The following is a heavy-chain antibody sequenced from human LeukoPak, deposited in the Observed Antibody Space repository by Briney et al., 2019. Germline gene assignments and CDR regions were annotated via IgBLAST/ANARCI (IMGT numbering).Heavy chain of an antibody. D-gene: IGHD2-2*01. Sequence: ASVKVSCKASGYTFTGYYMHWVRQAPGQGLEWMGWINPNSGGTNYAQKFQGRVTMTRDTSISTAYMELSRLRSDDTAVYYCARDIVVVPAATVYFDYWGQGTLVTVSS. V-gene: IGHV1-2*02. J-gene: IGHJ4*02. CDR2: INPNSGGT. CDR1: GYTFTGYY. CDR3: ARDIVVVPAATVYFDY.